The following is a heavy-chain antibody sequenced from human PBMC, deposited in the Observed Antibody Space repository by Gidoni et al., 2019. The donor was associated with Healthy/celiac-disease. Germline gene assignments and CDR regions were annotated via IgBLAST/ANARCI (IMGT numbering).Heavy chain of an antibody. CDR1: GGSISSGDYY. CDR3: ARDLSPDYCGGDCYSRSESYGMDV. D-gene: IGHD2-21*02. CDR2: IYYSGST. V-gene: IGHV4-30-4*01. J-gene: IGHJ6*02. Sequence: QVQLQESGPGLVKPSQTLSLTCTVSGGSISSGDYYWSWIRQPPGKGLEWIGYIYYSGSTYYNPSLKSRVTISVDTSKNQFSLKLSSVTAADTAVYYCARDLSPDYCGGDCYSRSESYGMDVWGQGTTVTVSS.